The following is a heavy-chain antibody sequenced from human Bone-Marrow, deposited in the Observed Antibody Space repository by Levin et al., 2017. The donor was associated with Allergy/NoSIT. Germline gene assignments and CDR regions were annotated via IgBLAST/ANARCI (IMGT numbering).Heavy chain of an antibody. CDR1: GFTFSSYA. CDR2: ISYDGSNK. Sequence: GGSLRLSCAASGFTFSSYAMHWVRQAPGKGLEWVAVISYDGSNKYYADSVKGRFTISRDNSKNTLYLQMNSLRAEDTAVYYCARDHYPLDGYNFDFDYWGQGTLVTVSS. D-gene: IGHD5-24*01. CDR3: ARDHYPLDGYNFDFDY. J-gene: IGHJ4*02. V-gene: IGHV3-30*04.